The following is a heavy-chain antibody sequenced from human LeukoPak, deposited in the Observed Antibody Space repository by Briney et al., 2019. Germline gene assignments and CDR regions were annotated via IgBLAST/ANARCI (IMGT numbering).Heavy chain of an antibody. CDR1: GFIFNTYV. CDR2: VGGDGRHT. J-gene: IGHJ4*02. V-gene: IGHV3-23*01. D-gene: IGHD6-19*01. CDR3: AKDMAGQLNFDY. Sequence: GGSLRLSCAASGFIFNTYVMSWVRQAPGKGLEWVSSVGGDGRHTYYADSVKGRFTISRDNSKNTLFLQMNSLRAEDTAVYYCAKDMAGQLNFDYWGQGTLVTVSS.